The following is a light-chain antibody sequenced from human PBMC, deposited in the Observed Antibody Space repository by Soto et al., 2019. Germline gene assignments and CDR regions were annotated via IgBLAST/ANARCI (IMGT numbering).Light chain of an antibody. CDR1: QSVSSY. Sequence: EIVLPQSPATLSLSPGERATLSCRASQSVSSYLAWYRQKPGQAPRLLIYDASNRATGIPARFSGSGSGTDVTLTISSLEPEDFAVYYCQQRSNWPRTCGQGTKLEIK. CDR2: DAS. CDR3: QQRSNWPRT. J-gene: IGKJ2*01. V-gene: IGKV3-11*01.